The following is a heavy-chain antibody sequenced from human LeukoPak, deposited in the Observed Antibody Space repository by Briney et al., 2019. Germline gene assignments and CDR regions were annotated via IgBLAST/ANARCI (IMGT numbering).Heavy chain of an antibody. CDR2: IYGGGDA. D-gene: IGHD6-19*01. J-gene: IGHJ5*02. V-gene: IGHV3-66*01. CDR3: ARVQFQWFDP. Sequence: GESLRLSCTASGFAFSITYMAWVRQAPGKGLEWVSVIYGGGDAYYADSVKGRFIIARDNSKKTLSLQMNNLRVDDTAVYYCARVQFQWFDPWDPGTLVTVSS. CDR1: GFAFSITY.